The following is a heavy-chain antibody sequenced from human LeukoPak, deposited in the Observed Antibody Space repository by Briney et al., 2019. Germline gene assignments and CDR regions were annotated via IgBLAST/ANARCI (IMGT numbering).Heavy chain of an antibody. D-gene: IGHD1-1*01. Sequence: QPGRSLILSCASSGFTFSSYGMRWVRQAPGKGLGWVAVISYDGSNKYYADSVRGRFTISRDNSKNTLYLQINSLRAEDTAVYYCAKDLGGTGTTYGLYANYWGQGTLVTVSS. CDR3: AKDLGGTGTTYGLYANY. CDR1: GFTFSSYG. J-gene: IGHJ4*02. CDR2: ISYDGSNK. V-gene: IGHV3-30*18.